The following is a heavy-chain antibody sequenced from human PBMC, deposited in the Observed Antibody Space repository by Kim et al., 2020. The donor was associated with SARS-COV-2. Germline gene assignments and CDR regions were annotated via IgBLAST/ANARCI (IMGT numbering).Heavy chain of an antibody. V-gene: IGHV1-69*01. CDR3: ARGSGVEGGYFQH. J-gene: IGHJ1*01. Sequence: YAQKFQGRVTITADESTSTAYMELSSLRSEDTAVYYCARGSGVEGGYFQHWGQGTLVTVSS. D-gene: IGHD3-10*01.